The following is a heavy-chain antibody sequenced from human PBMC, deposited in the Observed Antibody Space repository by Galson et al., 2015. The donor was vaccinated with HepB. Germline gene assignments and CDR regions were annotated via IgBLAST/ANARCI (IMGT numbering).Heavy chain of an antibody. CDR1: GASISNDRW. Sequence: TLSLTCAVSGASISNDRWWSWVRQPPGEGLEWIGEANHTGGTNYRPSLKSRVTISVDKSKNQFSLKLTSVTAADTAVYYCAREGGYTNSYYGMDVWGQGTTVIVSS. D-gene: IGHD5-18*01. V-gene: IGHV4-4*02. CDR2: ANHTGGT. J-gene: IGHJ6*02. CDR3: AREGGYTNSYYGMDV.